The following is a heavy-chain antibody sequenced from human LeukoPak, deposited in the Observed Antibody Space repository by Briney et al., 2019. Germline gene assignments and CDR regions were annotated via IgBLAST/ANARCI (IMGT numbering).Heavy chain of an antibody. D-gene: IGHD5-18*01. CDR1: GFTFSSYG. CDR3: ARARRIQLWSD. V-gene: IGHV3-23*01. CDR2: IGGSGGST. J-gene: IGHJ4*02. Sequence: HTGGSLRLSCAASGFTFSSYGMSWVRQAPGKGLEWVSAIGGSGGSTYYADSVKGRFTISRDNAKNSLYLQMNSLRAEDTAVYYCARARRIQLWSDWGQGTLVTVSS.